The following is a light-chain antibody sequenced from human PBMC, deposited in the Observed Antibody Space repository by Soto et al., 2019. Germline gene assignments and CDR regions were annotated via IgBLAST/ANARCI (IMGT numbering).Light chain of an antibody. V-gene: IGKV1-39*01. CDR1: QSISSY. J-gene: IGKJ4*01. CDR3: QQSYTTPLT. CDR2: ASS. Sequence: HMTQSPASLSASVGDRVTITCLASQSISSYLNWYQQKPGKAPKLLIYASSSLQSGVPSRFSGSGSGTEVTLTISSLQPDDFATYYCQQSYTTPLTFGGGTKVDIK.